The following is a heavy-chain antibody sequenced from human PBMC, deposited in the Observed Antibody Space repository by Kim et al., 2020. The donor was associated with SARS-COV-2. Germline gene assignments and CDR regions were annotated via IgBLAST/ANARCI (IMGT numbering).Heavy chain of an antibody. V-gene: IGHV3-64*01. CDR3: ARVYGSGPGVDV. Sequence: YYANSVKGRFTISRDNSKNTLYLQMGSLRAEDMAVYYCARVYGSGPGVDVWGQGTTVTVSS. D-gene: IGHD3-10*01. J-gene: IGHJ6*02.